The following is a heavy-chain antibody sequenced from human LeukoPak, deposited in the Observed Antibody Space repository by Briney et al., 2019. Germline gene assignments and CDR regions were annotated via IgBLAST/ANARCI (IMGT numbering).Heavy chain of an antibody. V-gene: IGHV3-23*01. CDR1: GFTFSTYA. D-gene: IGHD4-17*01. J-gene: IGHJ4*02. CDR3: AKDLYGDYGGIDY. Sequence: GGSLRLSCAASGFTFSTYAMTWVRQAPGKGLELVSVIRGSGGNTYYADSVKGRFTISRDNSKNTLYLQMNSLRAEDTAVYYCAKDLYGDYGGIDYWGQGTLVTVSS. CDR2: IRGSGGNT.